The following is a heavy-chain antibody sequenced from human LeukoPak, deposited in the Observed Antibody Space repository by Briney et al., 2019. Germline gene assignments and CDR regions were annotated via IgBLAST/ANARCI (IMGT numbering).Heavy chain of an antibody. CDR2: IYTSGST. J-gene: IGHJ4*02. V-gene: IGHV4-61*02. CDR3: ARGYSYGYSY. Sequence: PSETLSLTCTVSGGSISSGSYYWSWIRQPAGKGLEWICRIYTSGSTNYNPSLKSRVTISVDTSKTPFSLKLSSVTAADTAVYYCARGYSYGYSYWGQGTLVTVSS. CDR1: GGSISSGSYY. D-gene: IGHD5-18*01.